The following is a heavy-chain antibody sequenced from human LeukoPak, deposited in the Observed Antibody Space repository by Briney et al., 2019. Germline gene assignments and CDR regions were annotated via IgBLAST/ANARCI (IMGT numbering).Heavy chain of an antibody. Sequence: SQTLSLTCTVSGGSISSGSYYWSWIRQPAGKGLEWIGRIYTSGSTNYNPSLKSRVTISGDTSKNQFSLKLSSVTAADTAVYYCARDLWGYYGSGSYAFDIWGQGTMVTVSS. D-gene: IGHD3-10*01. V-gene: IGHV4-61*02. CDR3: ARDLWGYYGSGSYAFDI. CDR2: IYTSGST. CDR1: GGSISSGSYY. J-gene: IGHJ3*02.